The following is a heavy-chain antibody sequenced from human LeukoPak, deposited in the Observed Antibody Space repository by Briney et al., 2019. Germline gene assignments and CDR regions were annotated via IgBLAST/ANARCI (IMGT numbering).Heavy chain of an antibody. D-gene: IGHD1-20*01. CDR3: ARAPDPSYNWNDGAFDV. CDR2: IIPIFGTA. J-gene: IGHJ3*01. V-gene: IGHV1-69*06. Sequence: ASVKVSCKASGGTFSIYAISWVRQAPGQGLEWMGGIIPIFGTANYAQKFQGRVTITADKSTSTAYMELSSLRSEDTAVYYCARAPDPSYNWNDGAFDVWGQGTMVTVSS. CDR1: GGTFSIYA.